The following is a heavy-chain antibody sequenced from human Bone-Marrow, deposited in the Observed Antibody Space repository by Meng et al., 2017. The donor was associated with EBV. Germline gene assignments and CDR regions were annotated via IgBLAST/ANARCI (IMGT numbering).Heavy chain of an antibody. Sequence: QVQLQESGPGLVKPSXXLXLTCTVSGGSVSSGSYYWSWIRQPPGKGLEWIGYIYYSGSTNYNPSLKSRVTISVDTSKNQFSLKLSSVTAADTAVYYCARARREWFGESDYWGQGTLVTVSS. CDR1: GGSVSSGSYY. J-gene: IGHJ4*02. V-gene: IGHV4-61*01. D-gene: IGHD3-10*01. CDR2: IYYSGST. CDR3: ARARREWFGESDY.